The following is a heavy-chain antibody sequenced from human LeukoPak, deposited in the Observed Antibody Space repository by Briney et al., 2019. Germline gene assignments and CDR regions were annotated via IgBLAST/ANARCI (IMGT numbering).Heavy chain of an antibody. Sequence: GRSLRLSCAASGFTFSSYAMHWVRQAPGKGLEWVAVISYDGSNKYYADSVKGRFTISRDNSKNTLYLQMNSLRAEDTAVYYCARAMVRGTDAFDIWGQGTMVTVSS. V-gene: IGHV3-30-3*01. D-gene: IGHD3-10*01. CDR2: ISYDGSNK. CDR1: GFTFSSYA. J-gene: IGHJ3*02. CDR3: ARAMVRGTDAFDI.